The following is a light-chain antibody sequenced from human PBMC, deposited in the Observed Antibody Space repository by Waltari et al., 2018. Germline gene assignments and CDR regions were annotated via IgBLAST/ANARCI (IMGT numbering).Light chain of an antibody. J-gene: IGKJ2*01. Sequence: EIVLTQSPGTLSLSPGERATLSCRASQSVSSSYLARYQQKPGQAPRRLIYGASSRATGIPDRFSGSGSGTDFTLTISRLEPEDIAVYYCQQYGSSPGYTFGQGTKLEIK. CDR2: GAS. CDR3: QQYGSSPGYT. V-gene: IGKV3-20*01. CDR1: QSVSSSY.